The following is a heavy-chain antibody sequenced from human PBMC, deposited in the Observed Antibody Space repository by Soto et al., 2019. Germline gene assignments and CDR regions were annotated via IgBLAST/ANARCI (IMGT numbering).Heavy chain of an antibody. J-gene: IGHJ6*02. CDR1: GGTFSSYA. CDR2: IIPIFGTA. Sequence: QVQLVQSGAEVKKPGSSVKVSCKASGGTFSSYAISWVRQAPGQGLEWMGGIIPIFGTANYAQKFQGRVTLTADESTSTAYMELSSLRSEDTAVYYCAIPIPGDGYNRGGYYYYYYGMDVWGQGTTVTVSS. CDR3: AIPIPGDGYNRGGYYYYYYGMDV. V-gene: IGHV1-69*01. D-gene: IGHD3-10*01.